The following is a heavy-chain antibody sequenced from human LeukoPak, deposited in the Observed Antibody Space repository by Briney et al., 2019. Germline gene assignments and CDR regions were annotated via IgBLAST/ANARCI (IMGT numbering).Heavy chain of an antibody. D-gene: IGHD3-16*01. V-gene: IGHV4-31*03. Sequence: PSETLSLTCTDSGGSISSGGYYWSWIRQHPGKGLEWIGYIYYSGSTYYNPSLKSRVTISVDTSKNQFSLKLSSVTAADTAVYYCARDRLGPVDYWGQGTLVTVSS. J-gene: IGHJ4*02. CDR2: IYYSGST. CDR3: ARDRLGPVDY. CDR1: GGSISSGGYY.